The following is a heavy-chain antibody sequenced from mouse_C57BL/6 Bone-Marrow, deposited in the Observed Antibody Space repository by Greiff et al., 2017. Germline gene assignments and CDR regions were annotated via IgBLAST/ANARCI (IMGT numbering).Heavy chain of an antibody. J-gene: IGHJ2*01. CDR1: GFSFTSYA. CDR2: IWTGGGT. V-gene: IGHV2-9-1*01. Sequence: VMLVESGPGLVAPSQCLSITCTVSGFSFTSYAISWVRQPPGKGLEWLGVIWTGGGTNYNSALKSRLSISTDNTKSQVFLKMNSLQTDDTARYYCSRNFVCFDYWGQGTTLTVSS. CDR3: SRNFVCFDY.